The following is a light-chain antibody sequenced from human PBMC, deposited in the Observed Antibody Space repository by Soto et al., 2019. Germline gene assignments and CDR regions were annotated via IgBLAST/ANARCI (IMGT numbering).Light chain of an antibody. CDR1: QSVANNY. V-gene: IGKV3-20*01. CDR3: QQYGISPTWT. CDR2: GAS. J-gene: IGKJ1*01. Sequence: EIVLTQSPGTVSLSPGERATLSCRASQSVANNYLAWYQQKPGQAPRLLIYGASSRATGIPDRFSGSGSGTDFTLTISRLEPEDFAVYYGQQYGISPTWTCGQGTKVEIK.